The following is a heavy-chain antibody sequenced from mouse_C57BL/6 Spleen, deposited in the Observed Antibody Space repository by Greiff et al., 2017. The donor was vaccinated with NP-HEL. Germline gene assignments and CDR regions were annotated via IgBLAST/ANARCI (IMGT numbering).Heavy chain of an antibody. CDR3: ARRGITTVGGAMDY. J-gene: IGHJ4*01. CDR2: IDPSDSET. CDR1: GYTFTSYW. V-gene: IGHV1-52*01. D-gene: IGHD1-1*01. Sequence: QVHVKQPGAELVRPGSSVKLSCKASGYTFTSYWMHWVKQRPIQGLEWIGNIDPSDSETHYNQKFKDKATLTVDKSSSTAYMQLSSLTSEDSAVYYCARRGITTVGGAMDYWGQGTSVTVSS.